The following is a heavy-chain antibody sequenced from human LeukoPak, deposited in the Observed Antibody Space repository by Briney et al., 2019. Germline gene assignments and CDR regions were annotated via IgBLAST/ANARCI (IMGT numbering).Heavy chain of an antibody. D-gene: IGHD3-9*01. V-gene: IGHV4-39*07. CDR1: GGSISSSSYY. J-gene: IGHJ4*02. CDR2: IYYSGST. CDR3: AGPYYDILTGYYRSFDY. Sequence: SETLSLTCTVSGGSISSSSYYWGWIRQPPGKGLEWIGSIYYSGSTYYNPSLKSRVTISVDTSKNQFSLKLSSVTAADTAVYYCAGPYYDILTGYYRSFDYWGQGTLVTVSS.